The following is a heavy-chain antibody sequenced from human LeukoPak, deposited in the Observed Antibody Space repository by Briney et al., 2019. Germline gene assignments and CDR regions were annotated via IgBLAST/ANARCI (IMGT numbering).Heavy chain of an antibody. CDR1: GFTFSSYW. D-gene: IGHD3-10*01. CDR3: ARELDYYGSGSNPFDP. Sequence: GGSLRLSCAASGFTFSSYWMSWVRQAPGKGLEWVANIKQDGSEKYYADSVKGRFTISRDNAKNSLYLQVNSLRAEDTAVYYCARELDYYGSGSNPFDPWGQGTLVTVSS. J-gene: IGHJ5*02. V-gene: IGHV3-7*03. CDR2: IKQDGSEK.